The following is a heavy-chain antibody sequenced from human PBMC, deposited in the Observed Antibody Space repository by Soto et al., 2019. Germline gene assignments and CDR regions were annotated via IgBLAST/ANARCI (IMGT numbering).Heavy chain of an antibody. CDR2: IRSRANSYAT. CDR1: GFTFSGSA. D-gene: IGHD5-18*01. J-gene: IGHJ4*02. CDR3: TSQGYSYGFVY. V-gene: IGHV3-73*01. Sequence: AGGSLRLSCAASGFTFSGSAMHWVRQASGKGLEWVGRIRSRANSYATAYGASMKGRFTISRDDSKNTAYLQMNSLKTEDTAVYYCTSQGYSYGFVYWGQGTLVTVSS.